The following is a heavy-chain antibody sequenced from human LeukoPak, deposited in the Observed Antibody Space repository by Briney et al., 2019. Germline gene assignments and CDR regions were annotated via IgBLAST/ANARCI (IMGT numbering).Heavy chain of an antibody. Sequence: GGSLTLSCAASGFTFSSRAMHWVRQAPGKGLEWVAGLSHDGSNTYYVDSVKGRFTISGDNSKNTLYLQMASMRTEDTAVYYCAKAARQLILSNYVYEWGQGTLVTVSS. CDR1: GFTFSSRA. J-gene: IGHJ4*02. CDR2: LSHDGSNT. D-gene: IGHD2/OR15-2a*01. CDR3: AKAARQLILSNYVYE. V-gene: IGHV3-30*18.